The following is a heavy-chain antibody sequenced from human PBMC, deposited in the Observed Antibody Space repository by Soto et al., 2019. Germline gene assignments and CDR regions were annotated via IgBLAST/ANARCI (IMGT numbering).Heavy chain of an antibody. V-gene: IGHV4-38-2*02. CDR3: ARDGSDGTGMTIFGVGGYGMDG. CDR1: GYSISSGYY. D-gene: IGHD3-3*01. Sequence: SETLSLTCAVSGYSISSGYYWGWIRQPPGKGLEWIGSIYHSGSTYYNPSLKSRVTISVDTSKNQFSLKLSSVTAADTAVYYCARDGSDGTGMTIFGVGGYGMDGWGKGTTVTVAS. J-gene: IGHJ6*04. CDR2: IYHSGST.